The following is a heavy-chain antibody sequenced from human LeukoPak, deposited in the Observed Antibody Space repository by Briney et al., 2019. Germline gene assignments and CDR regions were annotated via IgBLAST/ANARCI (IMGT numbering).Heavy chain of an antibody. CDR2: IYYSGST. Sequence: PSETLSLTCTVSGGSISSGGYYWSWIRQHPGKGLEWIGYIYYSGSTYYNPSLKSRVTISIDTSKNHFSLQLTSVTAADTAVYFCARHDYRGVTNFDPWGQGTLVTVSS. D-gene: IGHD3-10*01. V-gene: IGHV4-61*03. J-gene: IGHJ5*02. CDR3: ARHDYRGVTNFDP. CDR1: GGSISSGGYY.